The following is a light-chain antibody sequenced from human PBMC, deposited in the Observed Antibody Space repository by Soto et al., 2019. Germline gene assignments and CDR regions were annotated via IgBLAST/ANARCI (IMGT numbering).Light chain of an antibody. Sequence: DIQMTQSPSSLSASVGDTVTITCRASQDISNFLAWFQQKPVKAPKPLIHGASSLQSGVPSKFSGSGSGTDFTLTISRLEPEDFATYYCQQYHSYPVTFGGGTKVEIK. J-gene: IGKJ4*02. CDR3: QQYHSYPVT. CDR1: QDISNF. V-gene: IGKV1-16*02. CDR2: GAS.